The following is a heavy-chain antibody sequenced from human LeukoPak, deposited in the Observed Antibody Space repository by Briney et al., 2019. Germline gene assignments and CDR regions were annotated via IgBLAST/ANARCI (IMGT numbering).Heavy chain of an antibody. D-gene: IGHD3-10*01. J-gene: IGHJ3*02. Sequence: GSLRLSCAASGFTFSSYSMNWIRQPAGKGLEWIGRIYTSGSTNYNPSLKSRVTMSVDTSKNQFSLKLSSVTAADTAVYYCARDKSRTYGSADAFDIWGQGTMVTVSS. CDR1: GFTFSSYS. V-gene: IGHV4-4*07. CDR3: ARDKSRTYGSADAFDI. CDR2: IYTSGST.